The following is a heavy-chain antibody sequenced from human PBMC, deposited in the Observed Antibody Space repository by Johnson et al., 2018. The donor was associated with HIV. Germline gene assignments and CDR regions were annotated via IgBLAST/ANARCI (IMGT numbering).Heavy chain of an antibody. J-gene: IGHJ3*02. CDR2: ILFDGVYK. D-gene: IGHD1-26*01. CDR3: AGRGLYSGSYPI. V-gene: IGHV3-30-3*01. Sequence: QVQLVESGGGLVQPGGSLRLSCAASGFTFDDYDMGWVRQAPGRGMEWVVVILFDGVYKHYAESVKGRFTISRDNSKNTLYLQMNSLRAEDTAVYYCAGRGLYSGSYPIWGQWTMVTVSS. CDR1: GFTFDDYD.